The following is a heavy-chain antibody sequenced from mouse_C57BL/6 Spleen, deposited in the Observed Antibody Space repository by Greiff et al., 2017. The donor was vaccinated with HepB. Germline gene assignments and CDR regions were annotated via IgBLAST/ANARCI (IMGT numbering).Heavy chain of an antibody. J-gene: IGHJ2*01. D-gene: IGHD2-5*01. CDR1: GYTFTSYW. V-gene: IGHV1-61*01. CDR2: IYPSDSET. Sequence: QVQLQQSGAELVRPGSSVKLSCKASGYTFTSYWMDWVKQRPGQGLEWIGNIYPSDSETHYNQKFKDKATLTVDKSSSTAYMQLSSLTSEDSAVYYCARGYSNYFDYWGQGTTLTVSS. CDR3: ARGYSNYFDY.